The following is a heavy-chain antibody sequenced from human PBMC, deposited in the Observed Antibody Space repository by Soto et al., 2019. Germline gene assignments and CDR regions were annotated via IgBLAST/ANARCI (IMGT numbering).Heavy chain of an antibody. J-gene: IGHJ1*01. CDR1: GGSISSYY. D-gene: IGHD3-22*01. CDR2: IYYSGST. CDR3: ARHAPGTYDSSGYYLPQYFQH. V-gene: IGHV4-59*08. Sequence: SETLSLTCTVSGGSISSYYWSWIRQPPGKGLEWIGYIYYSGSTNYNPSLKSRVTISVDTSKNQFSRKLSSVTAADTAVYYCARHAPGTYDSSGYYLPQYFQHWGQGTLVTVSS.